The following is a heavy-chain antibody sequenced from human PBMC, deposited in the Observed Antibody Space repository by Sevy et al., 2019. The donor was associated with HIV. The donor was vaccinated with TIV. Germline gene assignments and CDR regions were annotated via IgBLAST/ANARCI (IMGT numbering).Heavy chain of an antibody. CDR2: LYYSGST. CDR1: GGSVTSGSYY. J-gene: IGHJ6*02. Sequence: SETLSLTCTVSGGSVTSGSYYWSWIRQPPGKGLEWIGYLYYSGSTNYNPSLKSRVTISVDSSKNHFSLILFSVTAADTAVYYCARGYDTGSSYYFYYGMDVWGQGTTVTVSS. CDR3: ARGYDTGSSYYFYYGMDV. V-gene: IGHV4-61*01. D-gene: IGHD1-26*01.